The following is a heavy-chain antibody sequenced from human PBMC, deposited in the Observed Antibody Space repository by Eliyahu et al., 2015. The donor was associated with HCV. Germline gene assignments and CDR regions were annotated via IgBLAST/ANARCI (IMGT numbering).Heavy chain of an antibody. V-gene: IGHV4-31*03. D-gene: IGHD2-2*02. Sequence: QVQLQESGPGLVKPSQTLSLTCTVSGGSISSGGXYWSWIRQHPGKGLEWIGYIYYSGSTYYNPSLKSRVTISVDTSKNQFSLKLSSVTAADTAVYYCARVDCSSTSCHRRNWFDPWGQGTLVTVSS. CDR2: IYYSGST. CDR1: GGSISSGGXY. J-gene: IGHJ5*02. CDR3: ARVDCSSTSCHRRNWFDP.